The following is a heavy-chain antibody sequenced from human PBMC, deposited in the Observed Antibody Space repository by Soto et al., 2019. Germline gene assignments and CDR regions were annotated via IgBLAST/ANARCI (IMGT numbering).Heavy chain of an antibody. J-gene: IGHJ4*02. Sequence: QVQLVQSGAEVKKPGSSVKVSCKASGGTFSSYTISWVRQAPGQGLEWMGRIIPILGIANYAQKFQGRVTITSDXXTSTAYMELSRLRSEDTVVYYCALGYVDIVATPDYWGQGTLIAVSS. CDR3: ALGYVDIVATPDY. V-gene: IGHV1-69*02. D-gene: IGHD5-12*01. CDR1: GGTFSSYT. CDR2: IIPILGIA.